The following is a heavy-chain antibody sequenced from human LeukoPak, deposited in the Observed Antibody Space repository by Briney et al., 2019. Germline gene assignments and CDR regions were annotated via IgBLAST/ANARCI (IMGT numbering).Heavy chain of an antibody. CDR2: IYHSGST. Sequence: PSETLSLTCTVSGGSISSGGYYWSWIRQPPGKGLEWIGYIYHSGSTYYNPSLKSRVTISVDRSKNQFSLKLSSVTAADTAVYYCARVSVDLAIFGVGTNWFDPWGQGTLVTVSS. D-gene: IGHD3-3*01. V-gene: IGHV4-30-2*01. CDR3: ARVSVDLAIFGVGTNWFDP. CDR1: GGSISSGGYY. J-gene: IGHJ5*02.